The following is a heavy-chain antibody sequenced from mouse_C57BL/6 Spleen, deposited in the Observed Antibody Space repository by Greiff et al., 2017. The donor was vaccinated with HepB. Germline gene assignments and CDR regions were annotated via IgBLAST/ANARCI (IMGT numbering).Heavy chain of an antibody. Sequence: EVQLQQSGPVLVKPGASVKMSCKASGYTFTDYYMNWVKQSHGKSLEWIGVINPYNGGTSYNQKFKGKATLTVDKSSSTAYMELNSLRSEDSAVYYCASTGSSYGWFAYWGQGTLVTVSA. D-gene: IGHD1-1*01. CDR1: GYTFTDYY. J-gene: IGHJ3*01. V-gene: IGHV1-19*01. CDR2: INPYNGGT. CDR3: ASTGSSYGWFAY.